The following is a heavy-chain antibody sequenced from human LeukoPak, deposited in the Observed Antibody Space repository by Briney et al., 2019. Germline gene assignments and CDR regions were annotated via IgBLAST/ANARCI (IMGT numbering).Heavy chain of an antibody. V-gene: IGHV4-38-2*01. CDR2: IYHDERT. Sequence: SETLTLTCVVPGFSISHGYFWGWVRQPPGKGLEWIASIYHDERTYYNASLNSRATISVDTSKNQFSLKLGAVTAADTAVYYCARAPVVGPFDSWGQGILVIVSS. CDR1: GFSISHGYF. D-gene: IGHD6-19*01. CDR3: ARAPVVGPFDS. J-gene: IGHJ4*02.